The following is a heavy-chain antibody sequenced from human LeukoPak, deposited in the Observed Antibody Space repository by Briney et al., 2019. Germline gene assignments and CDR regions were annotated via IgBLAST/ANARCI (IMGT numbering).Heavy chain of an antibody. CDR3: ARGHSNYGDYFDY. CDR1: GFTFSSYG. J-gene: IGHJ4*02. D-gene: IGHD4-11*01. Sequence: GGSLRLSCAASGFTFSSYGMSWVRQAPGKGLEWFSAISGSGGSTYYADSVKGRFSISRDNPKNTLYLQMNSLRAEDTAVYYCARGHSNYGDYFDYWGQGTLVTVSS. CDR2: ISGSGGST. V-gene: IGHV3-23*01.